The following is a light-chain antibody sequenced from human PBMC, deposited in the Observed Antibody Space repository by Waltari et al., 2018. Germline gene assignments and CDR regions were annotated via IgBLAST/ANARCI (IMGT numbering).Light chain of an antibody. V-gene: IGLV2-14*01. CDR3: SSYTSSTTGI. CDR2: DVS. CDR1: SSDVGGLTY. J-gene: IGLJ2*01. Sequence: QSALTQPDSVSGSPGQSITISCTGTSSDVGGLTYVSWYQQHPGKDPKVIIYDVSNRASVVPNRFSGSKSGNSASLTISGLQAEDEADYYCSSYTSSTTGIFGGGTRLTVL.